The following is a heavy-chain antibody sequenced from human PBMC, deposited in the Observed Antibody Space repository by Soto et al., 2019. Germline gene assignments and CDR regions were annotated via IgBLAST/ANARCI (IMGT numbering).Heavy chain of an antibody. V-gene: IGHV3-23*01. D-gene: IGHD3-10*01. CDR3: ASEYGSGSYGYYYAMDV. J-gene: IGHJ6*02. CDR2: ISRRGDST. Sequence: EVQLLESGGGLAQPGGSLRLSCAASGFTFFNYGMTWVRQAPGKGLEWVSAISRRGDSTYYADSVKGRFTISRDNSKNTLYLQLDSLRAEDTAVYFCASEYGSGSYGYYYAMDVWGQGTTVTVSS. CDR1: GFTFFNYG.